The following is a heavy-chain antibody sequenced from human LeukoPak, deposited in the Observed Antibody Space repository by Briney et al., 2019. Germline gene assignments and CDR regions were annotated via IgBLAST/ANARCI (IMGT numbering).Heavy chain of an antibody. D-gene: IGHD1-26*01. CDR3: ARSMSERGSGSYWGFDP. V-gene: IGHV4-4*02. J-gene: IGHJ5*02. Sequence: NPSETLSLTCAVSGGSISSSNWWSWVRQTPGKGLEWIGEIYHSGSTNNNPSLESRVTISIDKSKNHFSLKLSSVTAADTAVYYCARSMSERGSGSYWGFDPWGQGTLVTVSS. CDR1: GGSISSSNW. CDR2: IYHSGST.